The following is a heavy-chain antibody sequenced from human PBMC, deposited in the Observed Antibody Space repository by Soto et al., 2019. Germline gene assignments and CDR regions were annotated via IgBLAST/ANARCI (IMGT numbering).Heavy chain of an antibody. J-gene: IGHJ4*02. CDR2: INSDGSST. V-gene: IGHV3-74*01. D-gene: IGHD6-19*01. CDR3: ANPSSAVAVPPH. CDR1: GFTFSSYW. Sequence: GGSLRLSCAASGFTFSSYWMHWVRQAPGKGLVWVSRINSDGSSTSYADSVKGRFTISRDNAKNTLYLQMNSLRAEDTAVYYCANPSSAVAVPPHWGQGTLVTVSS.